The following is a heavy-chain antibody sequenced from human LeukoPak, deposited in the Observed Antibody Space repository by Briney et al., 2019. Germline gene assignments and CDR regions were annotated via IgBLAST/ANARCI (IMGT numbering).Heavy chain of an antibody. J-gene: IGHJ5*02. D-gene: IGHD2-2*02. CDR2: IIPILGIA. CDR3: ARVDCSSTSCYNAGWFDP. V-gene: IGHV1-69*04. CDR1: GGTFSSYA. Sequence: ASVKVSCKASGGTFSSYAISWVRQAPGQGLEWMGRIIPILGIANYAQKFQGRVTITADESTSTAYMELSSLRSEDTAVYYCARVDCSSTSCYNAGWFDPWGQGTLVTVSS.